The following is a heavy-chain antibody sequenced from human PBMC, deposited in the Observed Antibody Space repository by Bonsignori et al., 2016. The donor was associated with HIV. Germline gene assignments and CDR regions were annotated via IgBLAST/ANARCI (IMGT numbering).Heavy chain of an antibody. D-gene: IGHD6-13*01. CDR2: ISSSRSYI. Sequence: WIRQPPGKGLEWVSSISSSRSYIYYADLVKGRFTISRDNAKNSLYLQMNSLRAEDTAVYYCARGQEAAGILRVMLGSKPKEDFDLWGRGTLVTVSS. V-gene: IGHV3-21*01. CDR3: ARGQEAAGILRVMLGSKPKEDFDL. J-gene: IGHJ2*01.